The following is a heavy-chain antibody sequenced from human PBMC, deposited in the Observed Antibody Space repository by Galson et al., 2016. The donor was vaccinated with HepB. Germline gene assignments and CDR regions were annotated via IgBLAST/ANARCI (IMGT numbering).Heavy chain of an antibody. J-gene: IGHJ3*02. CDR3: AKLPGAAAATSDPFDI. V-gene: IGHV3-7*01. D-gene: IGHD6-13*01. CDR2: IQHDGTKQ. CDR1: GFTFSRYW. Sequence: SLRLSCAASGFTFSRYWMNWVRQAPGKGLEWVANIQHDGTKQYYVDSVKGRFAISRDNAKNLLYLQMNSLRTEDTAVYCCAKLPGAAAATSDPFDIWGQGTMVTVS.